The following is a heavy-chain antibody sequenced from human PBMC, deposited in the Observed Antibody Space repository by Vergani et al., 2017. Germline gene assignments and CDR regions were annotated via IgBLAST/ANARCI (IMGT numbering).Heavy chain of an antibody. CDR2: ISAYHGST. J-gene: IGHJ4*02. Sequence: QVQLVQSGAEVKKPGASVKVSCKASGYTFTSYGISWVRPAPGQGLEWMGWISAYHGSTSYAQKCQGRVTMTRDTSTSTVYMELSSLRSEDTAVYYCAGEGDYFDYWGQGTLVTVSS. CDR1: GYTFTSYG. D-gene: IGHD3-16*01. CDR3: AGEGDYFDY. V-gene: IGHV1-18*01.